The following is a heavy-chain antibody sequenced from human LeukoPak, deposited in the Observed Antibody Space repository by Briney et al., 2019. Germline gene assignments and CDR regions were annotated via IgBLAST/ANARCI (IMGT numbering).Heavy chain of an antibody. CDR3: TTVRDYGVATGN. CDR1: GFTFSNAW. V-gene: IGHV3-15*01. Sequence: PGGSLTLSCAGSGFTFSNAWMSWVRQAPGKGLEWVGRIKSKTDDGTTEYAAPVKGRFTISRDDSKNTLYLQMNSLKTDDTAVYYCTTVRDYGVATGNWGQGTLVTVSS. J-gene: IGHJ4*02. CDR2: IKSKTDDGTT. D-gene: IGHD4-17*01.